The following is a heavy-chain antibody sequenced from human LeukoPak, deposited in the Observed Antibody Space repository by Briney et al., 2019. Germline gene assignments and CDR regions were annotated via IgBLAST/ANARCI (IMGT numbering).Heavy chain of an antibody. Sequence: ASVKVSCKASGYTFTSYDINWVRQATGQGLEWMGWTNPNSGNTGYAQKFQGRVTMTRNTSISTAYMELSSLRSEDTAVYYCARVGLGYSYGLAYYYYMDVWGKGTTVTVSS. J-gene: IGHJ6*03. D-gene: IGHD5-18*01. V-gene: IGHV1-8*01. CDR2: TNPNSGNT. CDR1: GYTFTSYD. CDR3: ARVGLGYSYGLAYYYYMDV.